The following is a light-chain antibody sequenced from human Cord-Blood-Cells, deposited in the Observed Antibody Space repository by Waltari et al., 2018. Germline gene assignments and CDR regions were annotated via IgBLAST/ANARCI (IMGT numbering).Light chain of an antibody. V-gene: IGLV1-47*01. Sequence: QSVLTQPPSASGTPGQRVTISCSGSSSNIGSNYVYWYQQVPGTAPKLLIYRNNQRPSGVPDLIYGSKSGTSASLAISGLRSEDEAYYYCAAWDDSLGGYVFGTGTKVTVL. CDR1: SSNIGSNY. CDR2: RNN. CDR3: AAWDDSLGGYV. J-gene: IGLJ1*01.